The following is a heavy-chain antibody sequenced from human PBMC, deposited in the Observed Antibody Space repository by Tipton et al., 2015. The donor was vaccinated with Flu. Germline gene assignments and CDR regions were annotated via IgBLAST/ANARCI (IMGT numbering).Heavy chain of an antibody. Sequence: SLRLSCAASGFTFSSYSMNWVRQAPGKGLEWVSYISSSSSTIYYADSVKGRFTISRDNAKNSLYLQMNSLRAEDTAVYYCARGDLVRGIRLYYWGQGTLVTVSS. V-gene: IGHV3-48*04. D-gene: IGHD3-10*01. CDR3: ARGDLVRGIRLYY. CDR2: ISSSSSTI. J-gene: IGHJ4*02. CDR1: GFTFSSYS.